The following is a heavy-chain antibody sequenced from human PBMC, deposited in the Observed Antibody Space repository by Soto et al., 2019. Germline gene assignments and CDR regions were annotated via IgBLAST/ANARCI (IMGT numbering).Heavy chain of an antibody. CDR1: GFTFSSCA. Sequence: GGSLRLSCAASGFTFSSCAMGWVRQAPGKGLEWVSGIYSGGSTYYADSVKGRFTISRDNSKNTLYLQMNSLRAEDTAVYYCARARSTAAGLFDYWGLGTPVTVSS. D-gene: IGHD6-13*01. V-gene: IGHV3-53*01. CDR2: IYSGGST. J-gene: IGHJ4*02. CDR3: ARARSTAAGLFDY.